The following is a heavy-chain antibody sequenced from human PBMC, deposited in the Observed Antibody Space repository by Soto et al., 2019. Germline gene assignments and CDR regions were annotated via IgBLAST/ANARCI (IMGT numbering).Heavy chain of an antibody. V-gene: IGHV4-4*07. J-gene: IGHJ6*02. CDR1: GGSISSYY. CDR2: IYTSAST. CDR3: ARAGYYYGSGSYFYYYGMDV. Sequence: LPETLSLTCTVPGGSISSYYWSWIRQPAGKGLEWNGRIYTSASTNYNPSHKSRVTMSVDTSKNQFSLKLSSVTAAVAAVYYCARAGYYYGSGSYFYYYGMDVWGQGTTVTVSS. D-gene: IGHD3-10*01.